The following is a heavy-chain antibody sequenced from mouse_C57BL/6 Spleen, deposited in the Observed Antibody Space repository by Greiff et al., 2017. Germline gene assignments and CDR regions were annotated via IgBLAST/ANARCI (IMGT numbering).Heavy chain of an antibody. J-gene: IGHJ4*01. CDR2: IDPNSGGT. CDR3: ARWFITTVVATDYYAMDY. V-gene: IGHV1-72*01. D-gene: IGHD1-1*01. Sequence: QVQLQQPGAELVKPGASVKLSCKASGYTFTSYWMHWVKQRPGRGLEWIGRIDPNSGGTKYNEKFKSKATLTVDKPSSTAYMQLSSLTSEDSAVYYCARWFITTVVATDYYAMDYWGQGTSVTVSS. CDR1: GYTFTSYW.